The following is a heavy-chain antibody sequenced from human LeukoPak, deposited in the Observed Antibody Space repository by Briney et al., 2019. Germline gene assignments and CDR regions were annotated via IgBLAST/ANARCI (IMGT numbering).Heavy chain of an antibody. Sequence: ASVKVSCKASGYTFTSYGISWVRQAPGQGLEWMGWISGYNGHTNYAQKLQGGVTMTTDTSTSTAYMDLRSLRSDDTAVYYCARDRHRRHYYDSSLHPPLDYWGQGTLVTVSS. CDR2: ISGYNGHT. CDR3: ARDRHRRHYYDSSLHPPLDY. CDR1: GYTFTSYG. D-gene: IGHD3-22*01. J-gene: IGHJ4*02. V-gene: IGHV1-18*01.